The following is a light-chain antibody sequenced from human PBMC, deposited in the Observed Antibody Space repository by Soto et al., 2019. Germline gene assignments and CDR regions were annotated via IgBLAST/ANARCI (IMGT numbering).Light chain of an antibody. CDR2: EAS. Sequence: QSVLTQPASVSGSPGLSITISCTGTSSDFGNYNLVSWYQQHPGKAPKLMIYEASKRPSGVSNRFSGSKSGNTASLTISGLQAEDEADYYCCSYAGDSTPYVFGTGTKVTVL. CDR3: CSYAGDSTPYV. J-gene: IGLJ1*01. V-gene: IGLV2-23*01. CDR1: SSDFGNYNL.